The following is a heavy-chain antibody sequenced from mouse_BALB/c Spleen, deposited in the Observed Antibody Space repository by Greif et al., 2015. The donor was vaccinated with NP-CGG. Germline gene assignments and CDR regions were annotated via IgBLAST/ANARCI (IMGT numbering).Heavy chain of an antibody. Sequence: EVKLVESGGGLVKPGGSLKLSCAASGFTFSSYTMSWVRQTPEKRLEWVATISSGGSYTYYPDSVKGRFTISRDNAKNTLYLQMSSLKSEDTAMYYCTRDHEDSSGYWDYWGQGTTLTVSS. CDR3: TRDHEDSSGYWDY. D-gene: IGHD3-2*01. V-gene: IGHV5-6-4*01. CDR2: ISSGGSYT. CDR1: GFTFSSYT. J-gene: IGHJ2*01.